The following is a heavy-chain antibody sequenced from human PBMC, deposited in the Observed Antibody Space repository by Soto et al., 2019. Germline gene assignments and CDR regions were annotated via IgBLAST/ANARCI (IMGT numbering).Heavy chain of an antibody. J-gene: IGHJ4*02. CDR3: ARGGQRFLEQYYFDY. CDR2: IIPIFGTA. V-gene: IGHV1-69*12. D-gene: IGHD3-3*01. Sequence: QVQLVQSGAEVKKPGSSVKVSCKASGGTFSSYAISWVRQAPGQGLEWMGGIIPIFGTANYAQKFQGRVTITADESTRTAYMELTGLRSEDTSVYSCARGGQRFLEQYYFDYWGQGTLVTVSS. CDR1: GGTFSSYA.